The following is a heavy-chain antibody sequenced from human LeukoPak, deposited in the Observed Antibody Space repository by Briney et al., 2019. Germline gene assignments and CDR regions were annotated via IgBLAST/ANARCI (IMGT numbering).Heavy chain of an antibody. CDR2: ISGSGGST. J-gene: IGHJ4*02. D-gene: IGHD3-10*01. V-gene: IGHV3-23*01. CDR1: AFTFSSYA. Sequence: PGGSLRLSCAAPAFTFSSYAMSLVRQAPGKGLEWVSAISGSGGSTYYADSVKGRFTISRDNSKNTLYLQMNSLRAEDTAVYYCAKEVLWFGDLMGYFDYWGQGTLVTVSS. CDR3: AKEVLWFGDLMGYFDY.